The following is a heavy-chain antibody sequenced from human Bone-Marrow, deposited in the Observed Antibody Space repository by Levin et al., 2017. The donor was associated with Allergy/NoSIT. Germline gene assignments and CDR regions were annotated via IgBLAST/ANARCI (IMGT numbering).Heavy chain of an antibody. D-gene: IGHD1-26*01. CDR1: GYTLTELS. Sequence: GESLKISCRVSGYTLTELSMHWVRQAPGKGLEWMGGFDAEHGEIRYAQKFQGRVTMTEDTSTDTAYMELSSLRSEDTAVYYCAHDTGSTGYYYGLDVWGQGTTVTVSS. CDR3: AHDTGSTGYYYGLDV. J-gene: IGHJ6*02. V-gene: IGHV1-24*01. CDR2: FDAEHGEI.